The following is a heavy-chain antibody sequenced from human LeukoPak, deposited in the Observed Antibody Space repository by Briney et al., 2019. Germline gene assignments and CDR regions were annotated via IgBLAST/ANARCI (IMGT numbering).Heavy chain of an antibody. J-gene: IGHJ4*02. CDR3: AGLPPPWLGWRFDY. V-gene: IGHV4-59*08. Sequence: PSETLSLTCAVYGGSISSYYWSWIRQPPGKGLEWSGYIYYSGSTNYNPSLKSRVTISVDTSKNQFPLKLSSVAAADAALYYGAGLPPPWLGWRFDYWGQGTLVTVSS. D-gene: IGHD6-19*01. CDR1: GGSISSYY. CDR2: IYYSGST.